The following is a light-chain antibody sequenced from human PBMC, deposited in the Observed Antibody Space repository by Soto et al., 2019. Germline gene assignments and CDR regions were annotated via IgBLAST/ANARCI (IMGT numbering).Light chain of an antibody. CDR1: QKIYNY. J-gene: IGKJ1*01. CDR3: QQYNAYPRT. CDR2: VAS. Sequence: DIQMTQSPSSLSASVGDRVNITCRASQKIYNYLAWFQQRPGRAPKSLIYVASSLQSGVPSRFSGSGSDPDFTLSITNLQPEDSATYYCQQYNAYPRTFGQGTKVE. V-gene: IGKV1-16*01.